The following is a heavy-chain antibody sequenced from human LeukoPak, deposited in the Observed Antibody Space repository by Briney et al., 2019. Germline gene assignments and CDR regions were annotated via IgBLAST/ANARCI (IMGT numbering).Heavy chain of an antibody. V-gene: IGHV3-64D*06. Sequence: GGSLRLSCAASGFTFSQYSINWVRQTPGKGLEYVSSISSEGKTTYYADSVKGRFTISRDNSKNTLYLQMSSLRPEDTAVYYCVKDRWVDHWGQGTLVTVSS. D-gene: IGHD6-13*01. CDR2: ISSEGKTT. J-gene: IGHJ4*02. CDR3: VKDRWVDH. CDR1: GFTFSQYS.